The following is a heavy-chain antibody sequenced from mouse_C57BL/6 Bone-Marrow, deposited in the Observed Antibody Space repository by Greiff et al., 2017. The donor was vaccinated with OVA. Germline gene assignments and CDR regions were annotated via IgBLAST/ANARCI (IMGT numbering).Heavy chain of an antibody. CDR2: ISNGGGST. V-gene: IGHV5-12*01. Sequence: EVQRVEPGGGLVQPGGSLKLSCAASGFTFSDFYMYWIRQTPEKRLEWVAYISNGGGSTYYPDTVKGRFTISRDNAKNTLYLQMSRLKSEDAAMYYCGRLDAMDYWGQGTSVTVSS. J-gene: IGHJ4*01. CDR3: GRLDAMDY. CDR1: GFTFSDFY.